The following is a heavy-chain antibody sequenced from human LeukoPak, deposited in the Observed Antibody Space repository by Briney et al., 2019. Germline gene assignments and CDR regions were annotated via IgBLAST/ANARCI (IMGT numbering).Heavy chain of an antibody. Sequence: ASVKVSCKASGYTFTGYYMHWVRQAPGQGLEWMGRINPNSGGTNYAQQFQGRVTMTRDTSISTAYMELSRLRSDDTAVYYCARLRGYSYGHEEGYYFDYWGQGTLVTVSS. CDR2: INPNSGGT. CDR1: GYTFTGYY. J-gene: IGHJ4*02. CDR3: ARLRGYSYGHEEGYYFDY. D-gene: IGHD5-18*01. V-gene: IGHV1-2*06.